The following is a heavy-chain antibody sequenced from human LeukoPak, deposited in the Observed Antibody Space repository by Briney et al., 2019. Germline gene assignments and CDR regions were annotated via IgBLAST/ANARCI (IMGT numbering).Heavy chain of an antibody. CDR1: GYNFTNYW. CDR2: IYPGDSDT. Sequence: GESLKISCKGSGYNFTNYWIGWVRQMPGKGLEWMGVIYPGDSDTRYSPSFQGQVTISADKSISTAYLQWSSLKASDTAMYYCARQASAYYYGMDVWGQGTTVTVSS. D-gene: IGHD6-19*01. J-gene: IGHJ6*02. V-gene: IGHV5-51*01. CDR3: ARQASAYYYGMDV.